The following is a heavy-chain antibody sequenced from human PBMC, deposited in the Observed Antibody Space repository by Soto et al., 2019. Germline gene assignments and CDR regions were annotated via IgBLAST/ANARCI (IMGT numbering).Heavy chain of an antibody. CDR3: LKDATNASIDD. D-gene: IGHD3-16*01. CDR2: VSPTGDTV. Sequence: VQVVASGGGLVQPGRSLRLSCAVSGFRFEQYVMHWVRQPPGKGLECVSTVSPTGDTVAYADSVEGRFTVSRDNAKNSLYLQMNSLKGDDTAFYYCLKDATNASIDDWGQGTLVTVSS. J-gene: IGHJ4*02. V-gene: IGHV3-9*01. CDR1: GFRFEQYV.